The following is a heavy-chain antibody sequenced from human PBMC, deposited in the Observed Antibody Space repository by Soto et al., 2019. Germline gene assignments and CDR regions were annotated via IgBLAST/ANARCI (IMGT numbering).Heavy chain of an antibody. Sequence: QVQLVQSGAEVKKPGSSVKVSCKASGGTFSSYAISWVRQAPGQGLEWMGGIIPIFGTANYAQKFQGRVTITADESTSTAYMELRSLRSEDTAVYYCARGGFTMVRGVIISPDYYYYYGMDVWGQGTTVTVSS. CDR1: GGTFSSYA. CDR2: IIPIFGTA. J-gene: IGHJ6*02. D-gene: IGHD3-10*01. CDR3: ARGGFTMVRGVIISPDYYYYYGMDV. V-gene: IGHV1-69*01.